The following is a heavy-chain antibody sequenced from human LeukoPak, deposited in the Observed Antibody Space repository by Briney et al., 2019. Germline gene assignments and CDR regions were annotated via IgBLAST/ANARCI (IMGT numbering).Heavy chain of an antibody. CDR3: AREEYSTSFDY. CDR1: GFSFNSYI. J-gene: IGHJ4*02. V-gene: IGHV3-33*01. Sequence: GRSLRLSCAASGFSFNSYIMHWVRQAPDKGLEWVALVWDDGNEQYYAYPVKGRFTISRDNSKNTLYLQMNSLRVEATAVYYCAREEYSTSFDYWGQGTLVTVSS. CDR2: VWDDGNEQ. D-gene: IGHD6-6*01.